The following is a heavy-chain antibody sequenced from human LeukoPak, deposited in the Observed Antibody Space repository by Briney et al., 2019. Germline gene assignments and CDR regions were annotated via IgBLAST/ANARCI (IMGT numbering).Heavy chain of an antibody. CDR2: IYYCGRT. V-gene: IGHV4-59*12. D-gene: IGHD5-24*01. J-gene: IGHJ4*02. CDR1: GGSISSYY. Sequence: PSETLSLTCTVSGGSISSYYWSWIRQPPGKGLEWIGYIYYCGRTNYNPSLKSRVTISVDTSKNQFSLKLSSVTAADTAVYYCARAPDDYVDYWGQGTLVTVSS. CDR3: ARAPDDYVDY.